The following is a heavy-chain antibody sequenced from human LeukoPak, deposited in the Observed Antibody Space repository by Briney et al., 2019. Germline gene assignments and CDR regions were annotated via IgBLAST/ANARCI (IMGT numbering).Heavy chain of an antibody. Sequence: GGSLRLSCAASGFTFRTYWMSWVRQAPGKGLEWVANIKRDGSKIYYVDSVKGRFTISRDNDKNSLYLQMNSLRAEDTAAYYCTRDSQGSGIYSVDYWGQGTLVTVSS. CDR1: GFTFRTYW. CDR3: TRDSQGSGIYSVDY. CDR2: IKRDGSKI. J-gene: IGHJ4*02. D-gene: IGHD3-10*01. V-gene: IGHV3-7*05.